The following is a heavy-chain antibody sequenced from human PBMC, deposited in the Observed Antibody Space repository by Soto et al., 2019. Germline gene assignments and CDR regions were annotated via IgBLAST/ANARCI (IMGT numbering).Heavy chain of an antibody. CDR2: IYYSGST. CDR1: GGSISSYY. Sequence: SETLSLTCTVSGGSISSYYWSWIRQPPGKGLEWIGYIYYSGSTNYNPSLKSRVTISVDTSKNQFSLKLSSVTAADTAVYYCARGGMVRHYYDSSGYYHAFDYWGQGTLVTVSS. V-gene: IGHV4-59*01. D-gene: IGHD3-22*01. J-gene: IGHJ4*02. CDR3: ARGGMVRHYYDSSGYYHAFDY.